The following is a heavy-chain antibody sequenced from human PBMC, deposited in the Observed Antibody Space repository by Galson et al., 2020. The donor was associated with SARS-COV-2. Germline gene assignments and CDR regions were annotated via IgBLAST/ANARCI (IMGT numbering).Heavy chain of an antibody. Sequence: SETLSLTCTVSGGSISSHYWSWIRQPPGKGLEWIGYIYYSGSTNYNPSLKSRVTISVDTSKMQFSLKLSSVTAADTAVYYCARASMAHYYYYMDIWGKGTTVTVSS. CDR1: GGSISSHY. J-gene: IGHJ6*03. D-gene: IGHD2-8*01. CDR2: IYYSGST. V-gene: IGHV4-59*11. CDR3: ARASMAHYYYYMDI.